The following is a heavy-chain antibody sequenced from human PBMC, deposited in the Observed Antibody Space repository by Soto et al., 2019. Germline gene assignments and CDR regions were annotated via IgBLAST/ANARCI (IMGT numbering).Heavy chain of an antibody. J-gene: IGHJ4*02. Sequence: SGPTPVNPTQNPPLTCPLSWFSPHTSGGGVGWIPRPPGKALEWLSPNYLGDDKRYSPTLNSKPTIPKDTPKNQVVLKMTNVDPIDTATYFCAHWNYYVSETYYRAFGSGGQGTLVTVSS. CDR1: WFSPHTSGGG. V-gene: IGHV2-5*02. CDR2: NYLGDDK. CDR3: AHWNYYVSETYYRAFGS. D-gene: IGHD3-10*01.